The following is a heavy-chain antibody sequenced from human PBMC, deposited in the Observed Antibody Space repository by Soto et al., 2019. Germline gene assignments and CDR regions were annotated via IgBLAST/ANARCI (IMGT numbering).Heavy chain of an antibody. CDR2: ISYDGSNK. V-gene: IGHV3-30-3*01. CDR1: GFTFSSYG. CDR3: AREGGDPRLYYYSGMEV. Sequence: GRSLRLSCAASGFTFSSYGMHWVRQAPGKGLEWVAVISYDGSNKYYADSVKGRFTISRDNSKTTLYLQMNSLRAEDTAVYYWAREGGDPRLYYYSGMEVWGKGTKVTVSS. D-gene: IGHD2-21*02. J-gene: IGHJ6*04.